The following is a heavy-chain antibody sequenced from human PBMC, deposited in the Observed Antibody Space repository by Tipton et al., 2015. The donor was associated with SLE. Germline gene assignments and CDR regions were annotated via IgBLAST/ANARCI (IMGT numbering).Heavy chain of an antibody. D-gene: IGHD3-3*01. CDR1: GYSISSGYY. J-gene: IGHJ3*02. V-gene: IGHV4-38-2*02. CDR2: INHSGST. Sequence: TLSLTCTVSGYSISSGYYWGWIRQPPGKGLEWIGEINHSGSTNYNPSLKSRVTISVDTSKNQFSLKLSSVTAADTAVYYCARAGRDFWSLAFDIWGQGTMVTVSS. CDR3: ARAGRDFWSLAFDI.